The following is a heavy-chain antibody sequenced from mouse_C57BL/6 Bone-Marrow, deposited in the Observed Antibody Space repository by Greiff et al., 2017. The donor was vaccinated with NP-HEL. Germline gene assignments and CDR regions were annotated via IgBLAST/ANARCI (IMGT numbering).Heavy chain of an antibody. CDR1: GYTFTGYW. Sequence: QVQLKESGAELMKPGASVKLSCKATGYTFTGYWIEWVKQRPGHGLEWIGEILPGSGSTNHNEKFKGKATFTADTSSNTAYMQLSSLTTEDSAIYYCARGHWGQGTLVTVSA. CDR3: ARGH. V-gene: IGHV1-9*01. J-gene: IGHJ3*01. CDR2: ILPGSGST.